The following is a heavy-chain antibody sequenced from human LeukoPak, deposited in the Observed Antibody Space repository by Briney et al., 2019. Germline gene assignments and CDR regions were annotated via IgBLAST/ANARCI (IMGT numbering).Heavy chain of an antibody. V-gene: IGHV3-30*18. CDR3: AKEYDSGGYGANFDY. Sequence: GGSLRLSRTASKFTFSNYGMRWVRQAPGKGLEWVAVVSSDGGTKYYADSVKGRFTISRDNSRNTMYLQMDSLRAEDTAVYYCAKEYDSGGYGANFDYWGQGTLVTVSS. CDR1: KFTFSNYG. CDR2: VSSDGGTK. J-gene: IGHJ4*02. D-gene: IGHD3-10*01.